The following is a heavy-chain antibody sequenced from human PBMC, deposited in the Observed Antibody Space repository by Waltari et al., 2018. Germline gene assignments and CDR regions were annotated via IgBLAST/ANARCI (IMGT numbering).Heavy chain of an antibody. V-gene: IGHV4-39*07. CDR1: GGSISSSSYY. CDR3: ASIAVVVPAAIRWFDP. D-gene: IGHD2-2*02. CDR2: IYYSGAT. Sequence: QVQLQESGPGLVKPSQTLSLTCTVSGGSISSSSYYWGWIRQPPGKGLEWIGSIYYSGATSYNPSLKSRVTISVDTSKNQFSLKLSSVTAADTAVYYCASIAVVVPAAIRWFDPWGQGTLVTVSS. J-gene: IGHJ5*02.